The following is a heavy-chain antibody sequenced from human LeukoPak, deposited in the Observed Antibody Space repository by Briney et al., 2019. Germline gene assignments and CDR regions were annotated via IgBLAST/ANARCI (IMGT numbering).Heavy chain of an antibody. J-gene: IGHJ4*02. CDR1: GFTFSDYY. D-gene: IGHD6-13*01. V-gene: IGHV3-11*04. Sequence: GGSLRLSCAASGFTFSDYYMSWIRQAPGKGLEWVSYISSSGSTIYYADSVKGRFTISRDNAKNSLYLQTNSLRAEDTAVYYCARDGAYSSSWGVFDYWGQGTLVTVSS. CDR3: ARDGAYSSSWGVFDY. CDR2: ISSSGSTI.